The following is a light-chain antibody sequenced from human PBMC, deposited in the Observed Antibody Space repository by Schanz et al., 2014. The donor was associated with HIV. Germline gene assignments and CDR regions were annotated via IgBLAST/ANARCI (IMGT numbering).Light chain of an antibody. CDR1: SSDVGGYNY. Sequence: QSALTQPASVSGSPGQSITISCTGTSSDVGGYNYVSWYQQHPGKAPKLMIYDVSNRPSGVSNRFSGSKSGNTASLTVSGLQTEDEADYYCLSYAGNNNLIFGGGTKLTVL. J-gene: IGLJ2*01. CDR3: LSYAGNNNLI. V-gene: IGLV2-14*01. CDR2: DVS.